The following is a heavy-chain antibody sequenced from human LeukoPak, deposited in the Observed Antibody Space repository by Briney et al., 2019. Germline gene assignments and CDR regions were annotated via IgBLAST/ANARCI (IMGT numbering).Heavy chain of an antibody. Sequence: NPSETLSLTCTVSDASISNSVYFWGWIRQPPGKGLEWIGRIYTSGSTNYNPSLKSRVTMSVDTSKNQFSLKLSSVTAADTAVYYCARDAPLPWGGYSRSHYYYMDVWGKGTTVTVSS. J-gene: IGHJ6*03. CDR1: DASISNSVYF. V-gene: IGHV4-39*07. CDR3: ARDAPLPWGGYSRSHYYYMDV. CDR2: IYTSGST. D-gene: IGHD3-3*01.